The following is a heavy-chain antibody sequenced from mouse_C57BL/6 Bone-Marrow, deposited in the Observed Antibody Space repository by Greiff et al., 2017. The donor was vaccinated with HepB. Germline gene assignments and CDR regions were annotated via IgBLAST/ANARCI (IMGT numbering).Heavy chain of an antibody. CDR3: ARAYYGNYVGY. V-gene: IGHV2-2*01. D-gene: IGHD2-10*01. CDR2: LWSGGST. Sequence: VKVVESGPGLVQPSQSLSITCTVSGFSLTSYGVHWVRQSPGKGLEWLGVLWSGGSTDYNAAFISRLSISKDNSKSQVFFKMNSLQADDTAIYYCARAYYGNYVGYWGQGTTLTVSS. J-gene: IGHJ2*01. CDR1: GFSLTSYG.